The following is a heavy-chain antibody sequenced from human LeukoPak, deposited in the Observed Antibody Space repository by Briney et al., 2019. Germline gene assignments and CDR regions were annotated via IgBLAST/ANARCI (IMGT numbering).Heavy chain of an antibody. Sequence: PSETLSLTCTVSGGSISSGGYYWRWIRQHPGKGLEWIGYIYYSGSTDYNPSLQSRVTISVDTSKNQFSLKLSSVTAADTAVYYCGRGGYYFYYGMDVWGQGTTVTVSS. CDR1: GGSISSGGYY. CDR2: IYYSGST. J-gene: IGHJ6*02. V-gene: IGHV4-31*03. CDR3: GRGGYYFYYGMDV.